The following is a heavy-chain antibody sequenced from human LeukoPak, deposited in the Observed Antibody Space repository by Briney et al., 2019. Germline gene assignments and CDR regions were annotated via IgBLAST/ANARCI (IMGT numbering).Heavy chain of an antibody. CDR1: GFTVSSNY. D-gene: IGHD3-16*01. CDR3: AKDIRPFMITFGGVNE. V-gene: IGHV3-23*01. Sequence: PGGSLRLSCAASGFTVSSNYMSWVRQAPGKGLEWVSGISGSGDSTYYADSVKGRFTISRDNSKDTLYLQMISLRAEDTAVYYCAKDIRPFMITFGGVNEWGQGTLVTVSS. CDR2: ISGSGDST. J-gene: IGHJ4*02.